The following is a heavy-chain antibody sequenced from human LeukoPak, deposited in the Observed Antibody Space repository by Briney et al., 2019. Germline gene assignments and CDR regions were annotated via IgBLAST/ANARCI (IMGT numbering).Heavy chain of an antibody. CDR3: ARYVTSGRSFDS. V-gene: IGHV6-1*01. J-gene: IGHJ4*02. Sequence: SQTLSLTCAISGDSVSSSSATWNWFRQSPSRGLKCLGRTYYRSKWYNDYAISVKSRIIINPDTSKNQFSLQLNSVTPEDTAMYYCARYVTSGRSFDSWGQGTLVTVSS. CDR1: GDSVSSSSAT. D-gene: IGHD2-21*02. CDR2: TYYRSKWYN.